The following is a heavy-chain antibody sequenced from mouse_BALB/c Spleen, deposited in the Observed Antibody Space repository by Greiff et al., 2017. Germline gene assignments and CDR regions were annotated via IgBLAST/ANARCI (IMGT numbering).Heavy chain of an antibody. D-gene: IGHD1-1*01. CDR3: TRRLRFDY. CDR1: GFTFSNYW. J-gene: IGHJ2*01. CDR2: IRLKSNNYAT. Sequence: EVQLQQSGGGLVQPGGSMKLSCVASGFTFSNYWMNWVRQSPEKGLEWVAEIRLKSNNYATHYAESVKGRFTISRDDSKSSVYLQMNNLRAEDTGIYYCTRRLRFDYWGQGTTLTVSS. V-gene: IGHV6-6*02.